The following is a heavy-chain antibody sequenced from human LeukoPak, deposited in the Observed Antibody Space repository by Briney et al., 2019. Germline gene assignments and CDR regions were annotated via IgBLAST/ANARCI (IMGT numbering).Heavy chain of an antibody. D-gene: IGHD3/OR15-3a*01. CDR2: LNQDGSEN. Sequence: PGGSLRLSCAASEFPFSTYWMNWVRQAPGKGLEWVASLNQDGSENKYVDSVNGRFTISRDNAKNSVSLQMNSLRVEDSAVYYCARDGRAPGLYSDSWGQGTLVTVSS. CDR1: EFPFSTYW. V-gene: IGHV3-7*01. J-gene: IGHJ4*02. CDR3: ARDGRAPGLYSDS.